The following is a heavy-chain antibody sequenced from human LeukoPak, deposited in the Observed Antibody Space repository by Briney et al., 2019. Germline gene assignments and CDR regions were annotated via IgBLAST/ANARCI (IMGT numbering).Heavy chain of an antibody. V-gene: IGHV3-30*02. CDR2: IRYDGSNK. CDR3: TTETENFDWLLPLDY. Sequence: GGSLRLSCAASGFTFSSYGMHWVRQAPGKGLEWVAFIRYDGSNKYYADSVKGRFTISRDNSKNTLYLQMNSLKTEDTAVYYCTTETENFDWLLPLDYWGQGTLVTVSS. D-gene: IGHD3-9*01. J-gene: IGHJ4*02. CDR1: GFTFSSYG.